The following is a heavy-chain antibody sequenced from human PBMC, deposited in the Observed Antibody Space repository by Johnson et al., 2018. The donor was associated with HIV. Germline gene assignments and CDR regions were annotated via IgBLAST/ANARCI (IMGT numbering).Heavy chain of an antibody. CDR3: ARDREYGLAWGWALDI. Sequence: QVQLVESGGGLVQPGRSLRLSCAASGFTFSNAWMSWVRQAPGKGLEWVAVISYDAGNKYYADSVKGRFTISRDKSKNTLYLQMNSLRPEDTAVYYCARDREYGLAWGWALDIWGQGTMVTVSS. D-gene: IGHD6-19*01. J-gene: IGHJ3*02. CDR2: ISYDAGNK. CDR1: GFTFSNAW. V-gene: IGHV3-30*03.